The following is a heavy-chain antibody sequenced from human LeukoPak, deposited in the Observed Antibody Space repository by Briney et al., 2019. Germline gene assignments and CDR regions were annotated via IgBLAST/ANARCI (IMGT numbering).Heavy chain of an antibody. V-gene: IGHV3-23*01. CDR1: GFTFSSYA. Sequence: GGSLRLSCAASGFTFSSYAMSWVRQAPGKGLEWVSAISGSGGGTYYADSVKGRFTISRDNSKNTLYLQMNSLRAEDTAVYYCAKTIKYYYGSGSSYFDYWGQGTLVTVSS. CDR2: ISGSGGGT. CDR3: AKTIKYYYGSGSSYFDY. D-gene: IGHD3-10*01. J-gene: IGHJ4*02.